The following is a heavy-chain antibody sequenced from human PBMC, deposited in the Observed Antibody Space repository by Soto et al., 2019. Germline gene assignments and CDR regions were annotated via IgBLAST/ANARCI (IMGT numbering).Heavy chain of an antibody. D-gene: IGHD3-3*01. Sequence: PGGSLRLSCAASGFAFNIYAIHWVRQAPGKGLEWVAVISHDGTNRYYTDSVRGRFTISRDNSENTVYLEMDSLRADDTAVYYCARSSGVPTPDFDYWGQGTLVTVSS. CDR1: GFAFNIYA. V-gene: IGHV3-30-3*01. J-gene: IGHJ4*02. CDR3: ARSSGVPTPDFDY. CDR2: ISHDGTNR.